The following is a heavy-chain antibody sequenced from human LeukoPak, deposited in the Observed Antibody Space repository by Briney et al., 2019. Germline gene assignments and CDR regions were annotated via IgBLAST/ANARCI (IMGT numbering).Heavy chain of an antibody. J-gene: IGHJ5*02. D-gene: IGHD3-9*01. V-gene: IGHV3-21*04. CDR3: ARGDILTGYPNWFDP. Sequence: GGSLRLSCAVSGFTFSSYTMNWVRQAPGKGLEWVSSISSSSSYIYYADSVKGRFTISRDNAKNSLYLQMNSLRAEDTALYYCARGDILTGYPNWFDPWGQGTLVTVSS. CDR1: GFTFSSYT. CDR2: ISSSSSYI.